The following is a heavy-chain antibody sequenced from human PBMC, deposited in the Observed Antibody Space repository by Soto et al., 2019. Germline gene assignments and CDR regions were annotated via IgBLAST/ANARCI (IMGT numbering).Heavy chain of an antibody. CDR1: GYTFTSYG. D-gene: IGHD2-2*01. CDR2: ISAYNGNT. Sequence: QVQLVQSGAEVKKPGASVKVSCKASGYTFTSYGISWVRQAPGQGLEWMGWISAYNGNTNYAQKLQGRVTMTTDTSTSTAYMELRSLRSDDTAVYYCAKVYCSSTSCYRGSSGWYFDLWGRGTLVTVSS. V-gene: IGHV1-18*01. CDR3: AKVYCSSTSCYRGSSGWYFDL. J-gene: IGHJ2*01.